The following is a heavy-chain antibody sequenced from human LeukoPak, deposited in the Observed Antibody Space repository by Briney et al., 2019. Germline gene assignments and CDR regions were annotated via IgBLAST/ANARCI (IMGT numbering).Heavy chain of an antibody. Sequence: SETLSLTCAVYGGSFSGYYWSWIRQPAGKGLEWIGRIYTSGSTNYNPSLKSRVTMSVDTSKNQFSLKLSSVTAADTAVYYCAREGLWYQIIDYWGQGTLVTVSS. CDR1: GGSFSGYY. J-gene: IGHJ4*02. D-gene: IGHD4/OR15-4a*01. CDR2: IYTSGST. CDR3: AREGLWYQIIDY. V-gene: IGHV4-4*07.